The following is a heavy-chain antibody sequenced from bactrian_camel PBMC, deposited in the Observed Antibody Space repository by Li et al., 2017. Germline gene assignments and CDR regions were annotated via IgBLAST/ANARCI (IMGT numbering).Heavy chain of an antibody. J-gene: IGHJ4*01. D-gene: IGHD2*01. CDR3: ASDFGGIGGIRCNRRAYEYKY. CDR1: GSIQRTYC. CDR2: TDNGVGTT. V-gene: IGHV3S40*01. Sequence: VQLVESGGGSVQAGGSLRLSCAASGSIQRTYCMGWFRQAPGKGRDWVATDNGVGTTYYGDSVKGRFAISRDNAKNTVYLQMSSLKPEDTAMYYCASDFGGIGGIRCNRRAYEYKYRGQGTQVTVS.